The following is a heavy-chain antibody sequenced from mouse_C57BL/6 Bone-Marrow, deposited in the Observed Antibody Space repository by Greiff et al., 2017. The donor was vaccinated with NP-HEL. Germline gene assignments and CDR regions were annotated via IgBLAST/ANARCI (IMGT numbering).Heavy chain of an antibody. CDR2: IYPGDGDT. V-gene: IGHV1-80*01. Sequence: QVQLKESGAELVKPGASVKISCKASGYAFSSYWMNWVKQRPGKGLEWIGQIYPGDGDTNYNGKFKGKATLTADKSSSTAYMQLSSLTSEDSAVYFCARYYYGSSLQWGFDVWGTGTTVTVSS. CDR3: ARYYYGSSLQWGFDV. CDR1: GYAFSSYW. J-gene: IGHJ1*03. D-gene: IGHD1-1*01.